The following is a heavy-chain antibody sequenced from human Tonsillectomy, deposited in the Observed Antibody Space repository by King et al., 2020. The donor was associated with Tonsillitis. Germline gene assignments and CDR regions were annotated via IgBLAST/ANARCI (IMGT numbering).Heavy chain of an antibody. D-gene: IGHD6-6*01. Sequence: QLVQSGAEVKKPGASVKVSCKASGYTFTNYDINWVRQATGQGLEWMGWMNPNSGNTGYAQKFQGRVTMTRNTSISTAYMELSSLRSEDTAVYYCARLPHEYSSSSGLLWFDPLGQGTLVTVSS. CDR3: ARLPHEYSSSSGLLWFDP. V-gene: IGHV1-8*01. J-gene: IGHJ5*02. CDR2: MNPNSGNT. CDR1: GYTFTNYD.